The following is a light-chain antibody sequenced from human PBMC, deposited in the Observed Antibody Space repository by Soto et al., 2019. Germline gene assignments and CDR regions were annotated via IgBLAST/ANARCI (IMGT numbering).Light chain of an antibody. CDR1: QSLLHSNGYNY. Sequence: DIVMTQSPLSLPVTPGEPASISCRSSQSLLHSNGYNYLDWYLQKPGQSPQILIYLGSNRASGVPDRFSGSGSGTDFTLKISRLEAEDVGVYYCMQALQSPYTFGQGTKLEIK. CDR3: MQALQSPYT. V-gene: IGKV2-28*01. J-gene: IGKJ2*01. CDR2: LGS.